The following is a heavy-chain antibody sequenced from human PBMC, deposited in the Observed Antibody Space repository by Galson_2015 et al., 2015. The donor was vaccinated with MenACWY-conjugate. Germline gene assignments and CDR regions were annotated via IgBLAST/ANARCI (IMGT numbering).Heavy chain of an antibody. CDR3: ARDSRATTVWGLNKRKTIDYYYGMDV. V-gene: IGHV3-53*01. CDR1: GFTVSSSY. D-gene: IGHD3-10*01. J-gene: IGHJ6*02. CDR2: IYSDGST. Sequence: LRLSCAVSGFTVSSSYTTWVRQAPGKGLEWVSVIYSDGSTYNADSVKGRFTISRDNSKNTVFLQMTSLRAEDTAMYYCARDSRATTVWGLNKRKTIDYYYGMDVWGQGTTVIVSS.